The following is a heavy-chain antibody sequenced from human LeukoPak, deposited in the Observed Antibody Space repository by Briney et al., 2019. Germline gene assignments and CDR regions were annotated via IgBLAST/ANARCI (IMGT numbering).Heavy chain of an antibody. J-gene: IGHJ4*02. CDR3: AIDRSGWPIDY. Sequence: PGGSLRLSCVASGFPFSSYWMTWVRQAPGKGLEWVSGISGSGGSTYYADSVKGRFTISRDNSKNTLYLQMNSLRAEDTAVYYCAIDRSGWPIDYWGQGTLVTVSS. CDR2: ISGSGGST. CDR1: GFPFSSYW. V-gene: IGHV3-23*01. D-gene: IGHD6-19*01.